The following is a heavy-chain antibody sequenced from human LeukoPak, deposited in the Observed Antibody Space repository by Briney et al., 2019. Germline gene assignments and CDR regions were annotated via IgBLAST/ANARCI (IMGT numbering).Heavy chain of an antibody. J-gene: IGHJ6*02. CDR1: GFTVISKY. CDR3: ARLGSYYDMDV. V-gene: IGHV3-53*01. D-gene: IGHD3-10*01. CDR2: IYSGGST. Sequence: GGSLRLSCAASGFTVISKYMNWVRQAPGKGLEWVSVIYSGGSTYYADSVKGRFTISRDNSQNTLYLQMNSLRAEDTAVYYCARLGSYYDMDVWGQGTTVTVSS.